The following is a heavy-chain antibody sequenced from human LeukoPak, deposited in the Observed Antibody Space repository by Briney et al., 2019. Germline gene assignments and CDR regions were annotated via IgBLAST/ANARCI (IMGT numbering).Heavy chain of an antibody. V-gene: IGHV4-34*01. J-gene: IGHJ5*02. CDR2: INHSGST. Sequence: PSETLSLTCAVYGGSFSGYYWSWIRQPPGKGLEWIGEINHSGSTNYNPSLKSRVTISVDTSKNQLSLKLSSVTAAGTAVYYCAVSLSNWFDPWGQGTLVTVSS. CDR3: AVSLSNWFDP. CDR1: GGSFSGYY.